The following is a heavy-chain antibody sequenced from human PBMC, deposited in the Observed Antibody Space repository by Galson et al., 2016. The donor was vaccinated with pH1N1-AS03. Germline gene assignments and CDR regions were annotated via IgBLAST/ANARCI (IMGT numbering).Heavy chain of an antibody. Sequence: SVKVSCKAFGGTFGNYAISWVRQAPGQGLEWMGGISPIFGRVNYAQKFQGRVTITADVLTKTAYMELTSLRSEDTAVYYCARASDREILYYYYGMDVWGQGTTVTVSS. D-gene: IGHD2/OR15-2a*01. CDR2: ISPIFGRV. V-gene: IGHV1-69*13. CDR3: ARASDREILYYYYGMDV. CDR1: GGTFGNYA. J-gene: IGHJ6*02.